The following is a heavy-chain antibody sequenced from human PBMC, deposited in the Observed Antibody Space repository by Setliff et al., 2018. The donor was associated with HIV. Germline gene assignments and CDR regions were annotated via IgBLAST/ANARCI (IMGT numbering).Heavy chain of an antibody. D-gene: IGHD3-3*01. V-gene: IGHV4-34*01. Sequence: SETLSLTCAVYGGSFSGYYWSWIRQPPGKGLEWIGEINHDRTTNYNPSLKSRVTISVDMSKNQFSLTLNSVTAADTAVYYCAQGSRQLTIFGVVFKTNYYFMDVWGKGTAVTVSS. CDR3: AQGSRQLTIFGVVFKTNYYFMDV. CDR1: GGSFSGYY. J-gene: IGHJ6*03. CDR2: INHDRTT.